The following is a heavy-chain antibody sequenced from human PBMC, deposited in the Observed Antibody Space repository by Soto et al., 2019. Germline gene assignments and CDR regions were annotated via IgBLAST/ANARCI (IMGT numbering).Heavy chain of an antibody. V-gene: IGHV3-30*18. CDR1: GFTFSSYG. J-gene: IGHJ4*02. D-gene: IGHD1-26*01. Sequence: QVQLVESGGGVVQPGRSLRLSCAASGFTFSSYGMHWVRQAPGKGLEWVAIISYDGSNTYYADSVKGRFTISRDNSKNTLYLQMNSLRAEDTSVYYCAKEGGLSGSHYISSSYYFDSWGQGTLVTVSS. CDR3: AKEGGLSGSHYISSSYYFDS. CDR2: ISYDGSNT.